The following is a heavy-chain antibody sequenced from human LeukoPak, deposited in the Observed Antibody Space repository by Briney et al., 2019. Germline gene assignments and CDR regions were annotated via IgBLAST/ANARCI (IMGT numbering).Heavy chain of an antibody. V-gene: IGHV4-59*01. CDR3: AREGAAGGFDY. CDR2: VPYDGTI. D-gene: IGHD6-25*01. CDR1: GGSISSYY. Sequence: SETLSLTCAVSGGSISSYYWSWIRLPPGKGLEWIGHVPYDGTINYNLSLKSRVTISVDTSKNQFSLKLSSVTAADTAVYYCAREGAAGGFDYWGQGTLVTVSS. J-gene: IGHJ4*02.